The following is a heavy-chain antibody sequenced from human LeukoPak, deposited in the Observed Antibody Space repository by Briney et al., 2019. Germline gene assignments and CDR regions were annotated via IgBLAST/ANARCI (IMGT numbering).Heavy chain of an antibody. J-gene: IGHJ4*02. V-gene: IGHV3-23*01. CDR3: AKTPTRGTLRLFFKY. Sequence: PGGSLRLSCAASGFTFGSYAMSWVRQAPGKGLEWVSAISGSGGSTYYADSVKGRFTISRDNSKNTLYLQMNSLRAEDTAVYYCAKTPTRGTLRLFFKYWGQGTLVTVSS. CDR2: ISGSGGST. D-gene: IGHD5/OR15-5a*01. CDR1: GFTFGSYA.